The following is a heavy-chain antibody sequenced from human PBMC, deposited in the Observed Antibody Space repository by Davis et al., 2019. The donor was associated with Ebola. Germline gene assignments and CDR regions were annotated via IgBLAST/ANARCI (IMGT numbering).Heavy chain of an antibody. D-gene: IGHD3-22*01. CDR2: IIPSGGST. Sequence: AASVKVSCKASGYTFTRYYMHWVRQAPGQGLEWMGIIIPSGGSTSYAQKFQGRVTMTRDTSTSTVYMELSSLRSEDTAVYYCARGQEDYDSSGYYVLDYWGQGTLVTVSS. CDR1: GYTFTRYY. CDR3: ARGQEDYDSSGYYVLDY. V-gene: IGHV1-46*01. J-gene: IGHJ4*02.